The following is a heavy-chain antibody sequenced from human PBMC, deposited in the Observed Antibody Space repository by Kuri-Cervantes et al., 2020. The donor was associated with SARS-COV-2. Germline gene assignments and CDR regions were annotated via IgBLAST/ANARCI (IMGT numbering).Heavy chain of an antibody. CDR3: ARNSGYSSGWSYYYYYMDV. V-gene: IGHV4-39*07. CDR2: IYYSGST. D-gene: IGHD6-19*01. J-gene: IGHJ6*03. Sequence: ESLKISCTVSGGSISSSSYYWGWIRQPPGKGLEWIGSIYYSGSTYYNPSLKSRVTISVDTSKNQFSLKLSSVTAADTAVYYCARNSGYSSGWSYYYYYMDVWGKGTTVTVSS. CDR1: GGSISSSSYY.